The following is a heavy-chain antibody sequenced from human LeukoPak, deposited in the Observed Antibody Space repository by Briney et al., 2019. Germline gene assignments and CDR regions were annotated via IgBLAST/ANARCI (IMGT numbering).Heavy chain of an antibody. Sequence: SETLSLTRSVYGGSFSDYFWSWIRQSPGKGLEWIGEIDDGGNTNYNPSLMSRVIVSMEKSKKQFSLVMRSVAAADTAVYYCARFSRITWGDWGDAFDIWGQGTTGIVSS. CDR2: IDDGGNT. CDR3: ARFSRITWGDWGDAFDI. J-gene: IGHJ3*02. V-gene: IGHV4-34*01. D-gene: IGHD2-21*02. CDR1: GGSFSDYF.